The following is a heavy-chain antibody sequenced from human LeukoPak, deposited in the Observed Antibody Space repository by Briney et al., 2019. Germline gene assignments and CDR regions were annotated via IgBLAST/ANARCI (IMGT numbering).Heavy chain of an antibody. D-gene: IGHD5-18*01. V-gene: IGHV6-1*01. CDR3: ARGGQGDGYSADEAFDF. Sequence: SQTLSLTCAISGDSVSSDTTAWNWIRQSPSRGLEWLGRTYYRSKWYNDYGVSVKSRININPDTSKNQFSLHLNSVTPEDTAVYYCARGGQGDGYSADEAFDFWGQGTVVTVS. J-gene: IGHJ3*01. CDR2: TYYRSKWYN. CDR1: GDSVSSDTTA.